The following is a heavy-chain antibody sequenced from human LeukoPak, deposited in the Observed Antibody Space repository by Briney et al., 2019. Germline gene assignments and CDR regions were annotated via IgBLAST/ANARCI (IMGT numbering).Heavy chain of an antibody. Sequence: PSETLSLTCTVSGGSINNYFGSWIRQPPGKGLEWIGYIHNTGSSNYNPSLKSRATFSVDTSEKQLSLRLNSVTAADTAVYYCASLGGYYESSNSSQLETFDIWGQGTMVTVSS. CDR1: GGSINNYF. CDR3: ASLGGYYESSNSSQLETFDI. D-gene: IGHD3-22*01. J-gene: IGHJ3*02. V-gene: IGHV4-59*01. CDR2: IHNTGSS.